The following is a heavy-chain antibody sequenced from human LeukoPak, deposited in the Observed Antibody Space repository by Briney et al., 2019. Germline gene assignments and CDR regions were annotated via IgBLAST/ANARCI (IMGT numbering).Heavy chain of an antibody. Sequence: ASVKVSCKASGYTFTGYYMHWVRQAPGQGLEWMGWINPNSGGTNYAQEFQGWVTMTRDTSISTAYMELGRLRSDDTAVYYCARGDIEGYSSGWAEFYYYGMDVWGQGTTVTVSS. D-gene: IGHD6-19*01. CDR2: INPNSGGT. V-gene: IGHV1-2*04. CDR1: GYTFTGYY. J-gene: IGHJ6*02. CDR3: ARGDIEGYSSGWAEFYYYGMDV.